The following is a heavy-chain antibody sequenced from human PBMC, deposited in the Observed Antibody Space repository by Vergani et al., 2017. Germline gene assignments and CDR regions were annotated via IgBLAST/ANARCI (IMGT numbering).Heavy chain of an antibody. CDR2: ISGPGLST. V-gene: IGHV3-23*01. Sequence: EVQLLESGGGLVQSGGSLRLSCAASGFTFSNCAVSWVRQAPGRGLAWVSSISGPGLSTYYADSVKGRFSISRDNSKNSVYLQMNSLRAEDTAIYYCARKKYYDSKDYYQVEPFDYWGQGTLVTVSS. J-gene: IGHJ4*02. CDR1: GFTFSNCA. D-gene: IGHD3-22*01. CDR3: ARKKYYDSKDYYQVEPFDY.